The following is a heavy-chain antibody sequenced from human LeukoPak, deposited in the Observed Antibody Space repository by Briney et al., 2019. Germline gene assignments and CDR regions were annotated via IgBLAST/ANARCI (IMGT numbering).Heavy chain of an antibody. D-gene: IGHD3-22*01. CDR1: GGTFSSYA. V-gene: IGHV1-69*13. Sequence: ASVKVSCKASGGTFSSYAISWVRQAPGQGLEWMGGIIPILGTANYAQKFQGRVTITADESTSTAYMELSSLRSEDTAVYYCARDRRYYDSSGAFDIWGQGTMVTVSS. J-gene: IGHJ3*02. CDR2: IIPILGTA. CDR3: ARDRRYYDSSGAFDI.